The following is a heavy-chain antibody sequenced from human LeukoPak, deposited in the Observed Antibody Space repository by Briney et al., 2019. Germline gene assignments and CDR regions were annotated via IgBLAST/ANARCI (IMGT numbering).Heavy chain of an antibody. J-gene: IGHJ4*02. V-gene: IGHV4-4*09. D-gene: IGHD2-2*01. Sequence: SETLSLTCTVSGGSISSYYWSWIRQPPGGGLEWIGYIYTSGSTNYNPSLKSRVPISVDTSKNQFSLKLSSVTAADTAVYYCARRHCSSTSCYFDYWGQGTLVTVSS. CDR2: IYTSGST. CDR1: GGSISSYY. CDR3: ARRHCSSTSCYFDY.